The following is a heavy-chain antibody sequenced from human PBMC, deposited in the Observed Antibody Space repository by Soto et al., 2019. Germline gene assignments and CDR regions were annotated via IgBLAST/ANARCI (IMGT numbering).Heavy chain of an antibody. CDR1: GYTFTSYA. CDR2: INAGNGNT. D-gene: IGHD3-22*01. Sequence: ASVKVSCKASGYTFTSYAMHWVRQAPGQRLEWMGWINAGNGNTKYSQKFQGRVTITRDTSASTAYMELSSLRSEDTAVYYCSRGPYDSSGYYRDYYYYGMDVWGQGTTVPVSS. V-gene: IGHV1-3*01. CDR3: SRGPYDSSGYYRDYYYYGMDV. J-gene: IGHJ6*02.